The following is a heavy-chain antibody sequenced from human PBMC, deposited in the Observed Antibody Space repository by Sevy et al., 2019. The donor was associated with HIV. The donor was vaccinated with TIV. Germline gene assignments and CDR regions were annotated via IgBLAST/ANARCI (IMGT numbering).Heavy chain of an antibody. CDR2: ISSSGSTI. V-gene: IGHV3-11*04. Sequence: GGSLILSCAASGFTFSDYYMSWIRQAPGKGLEWVSYISSSGSTIYYADSVKGRFTISRDNAKNSLYLQMNSLRAEDTAVYYCARDDRVDTYSPTLWGQGTLVTVSS. CDR3: ARDDRVDTYSPTL. CDR1: GFTFSDYY. J-gene: IGHJ4*02. D-gene: IGHD5-18*01.